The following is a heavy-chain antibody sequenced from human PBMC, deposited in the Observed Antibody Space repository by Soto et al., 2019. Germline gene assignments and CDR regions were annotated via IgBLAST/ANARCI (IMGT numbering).Heavy chain of an antibody. D-gene: IGHD6-19*01. Sequence: GGSLRLSCAASGFTFSSYGMHWVRQAPGKGLEWVAVISHDGSNKYYADSVKGRFTISRDNSKNTLYLQMNSLRAEDTAVYYCATDLWVAGIYYYYGMDVWGQGTTVTVSS. CDR2: ISHDGSNK. J-gene: IGHJ6*02. V-gene: IGHV3-30*03. CDR1: GFTFSSYG. CDR3: ATDLWVAGIYYYYGMDV.